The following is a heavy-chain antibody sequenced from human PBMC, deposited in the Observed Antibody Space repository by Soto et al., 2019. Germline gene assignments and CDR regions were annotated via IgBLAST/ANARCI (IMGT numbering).Heavy chain of an antibody. D-gene: IGHD1-26*01. Sequence: QVQLVESGGGVVPPGRSLRLSCAASGFAFSDSAMHWVRQAPGKGLEWVSVIAYDGINKYYADSVQGRFTISRDHSKNTWDLQMNSLRAEDTAVYYCSRGCDSGKYFEYWGQGTLVTVSS. CDR2: IAYDGINK. CDR1: GFAFSDSA. J-gene: IGHJ4*02. V-gene: IGHV3-30-3*01. CDR3: SRGCDSGKYFEY.